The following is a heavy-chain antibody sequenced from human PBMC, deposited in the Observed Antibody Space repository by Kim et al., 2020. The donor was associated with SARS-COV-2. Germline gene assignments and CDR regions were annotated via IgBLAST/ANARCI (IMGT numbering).Heavy chain of an antibody. CDR2: INAGNGNT. CDR1: GYTFTSYA. D-gene: IGHD3-10*01. V-gene: IGHV1-3*01. CDR3: ARVRGYGSGSYYKGGVRYYFDY. Sequence: ASVKVSCKASGYTFTSYAMHWVRQAPGQRLEWMGWINAGNGNTKYSQKFQGRVTITRDTSASTAYMELSSLRSEDTAVYYCARVRGYGSGSYYKGGVRYYFDYWGQGTLVTVSS. J-gene: IGHJ4*02.